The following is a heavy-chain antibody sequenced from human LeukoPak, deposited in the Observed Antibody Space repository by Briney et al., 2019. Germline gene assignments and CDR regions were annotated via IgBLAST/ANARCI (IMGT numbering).Heavy chain of an antibody. CDR2: ISSSGTT. D-gene: IGHD6-19*01. CDR3: ARDQGSGWYDY. CDR1: GGSISTYY. J-gene: IGHJ4*02. V-gene: IGHV4-4*07. Sequence: SETLSLTCTVSGGSISTYYWSWMRQPAGKGLEWIGRISSSGTTNYNPSLKSRVTMSLDRPKNQFSLKLSSVTAADTAVYYCARDQGSGWYDYWGQGTLVIVSS.